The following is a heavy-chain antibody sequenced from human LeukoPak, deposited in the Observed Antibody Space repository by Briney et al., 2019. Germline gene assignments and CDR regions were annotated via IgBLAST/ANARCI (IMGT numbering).Heavy chain of an antibody. Sequence: GGSLRLSCAAAGFTFSSYSMDWVRQAPGKGLEWVSSISTSSSYIYYADSVKGRFTISRDNSKNTLYLQMNSLRAEDTAVYYCASDSYSPEYFQHWGQGTLVTVSS. J-gene: IGHJ1*01. V-gene: IGHV3-21*01. D-gene: IGHD2-15*01. CDR3: ASDSYSPEYFQH. CDR2: ISTSSSYI. CDR1: GFTFSSYS.